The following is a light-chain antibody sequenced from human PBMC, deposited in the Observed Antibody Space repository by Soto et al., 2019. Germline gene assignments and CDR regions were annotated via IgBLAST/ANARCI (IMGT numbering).Light chain of an antibody. Sequence: DIQMTQYPSTLSASVGDRVTITCRASQSISSWLAWYQQKPGKAPGLLIYAASTLQRGVPSRFSASGSGTDFTLTISSLQPEDFATYYCQQDLRPPLTFGPGTKVDI. CDR2: AAS. V-gene: IGKV1-5*01. J-gene: IGKJ3*01. CDR3: QQDLRPPLT. CDR1: QSISSW.